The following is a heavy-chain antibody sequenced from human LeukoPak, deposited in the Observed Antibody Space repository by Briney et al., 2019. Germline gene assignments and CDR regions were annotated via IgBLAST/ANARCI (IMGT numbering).Heavy chain of an antibody. J-gene: IGHJ3*02. CDR3: AKGSAELGSDAFDI. V-gene: IGHV3-30*18. CDR1: GFTFSSYG. CDR2: ISYDGSNK. Sequence: GGSLRLSCAASGFTFSSYGMHWVRQTPGKGLEWVAVISYDGSNKYYADSVKGRFTISRDNSKNTLYLQMNSLRAEDTAVYYCAKGSAELGSDAFDIWGQGTMVTVSS. D-gene: IGHD1-14*01.